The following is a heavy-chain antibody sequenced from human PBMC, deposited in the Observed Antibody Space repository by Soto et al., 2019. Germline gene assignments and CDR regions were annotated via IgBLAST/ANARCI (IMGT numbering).Heavy chain of an antibody. CDR3: ARGGVLWALWSH. J-gene: IGHJ4*02. Sequence: QVQLQQWGSGLLKSSETLSLTCAVHGGSFSGYYLSWIRQPPGQGLEWIGEINHSGNTNYSPSLKSRVIISVDTSKNQFSVKLNSVTAADTAVYYCARGGVLWALWSHWGQGTLVTVSS. V-gene: IGHV4-34*01. CDR1: GGSFSGYY. CDR2: INHSGNT. D-gene: IGHD3-16*01.